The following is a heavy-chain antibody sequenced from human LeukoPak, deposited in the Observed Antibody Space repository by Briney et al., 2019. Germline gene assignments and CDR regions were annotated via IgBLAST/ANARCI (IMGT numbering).Heavy chain of an antibody. Sequence: GGSLRLSCSASGFTFNNYALTWVRQTPGKGLECVSAISGDGVSPYYADSVRGRFTISRDNAKNTLYLQMNSLRAEDTAVYYCARLPGSNYYYMDVWGKGTTVTGSS. CDR3: ARLPGSNYYYMDV. CDR1: GFTFNNYA. V-gene: IGHV3-23*01. CDR2: ISGDGVSP. D-gene: IGHD3-10*01. J-gene: IGHJ6*03.